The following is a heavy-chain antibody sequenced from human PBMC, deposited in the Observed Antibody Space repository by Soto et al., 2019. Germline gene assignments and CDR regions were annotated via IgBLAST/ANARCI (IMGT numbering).Heavy chain of an antibody. J-gene: IGHJ5*02. CDR1: GASITDYY. CDR3: SREGAFGDTP. D-gene: IGHD4-17*01. V-gene: IGHV4-59*01. CDR2: IHYSGTT. Sequence: SETLSLTCTVSGASITDYYWSWIRQSPRKGLEWIGSIHYSGTTAYNPALKSRVTISVDTSKTQFSLNLTSATAADTAVYYCSREGAFGDTPWGQGTLVTVSS.